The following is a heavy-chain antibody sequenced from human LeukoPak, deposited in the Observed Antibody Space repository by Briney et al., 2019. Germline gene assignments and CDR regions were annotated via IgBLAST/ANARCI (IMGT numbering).Heavy chain of an antibody. CDR1: GGSISSYY. CDR3: AREYGDDSSGYSHFDY. Sequence: SETLSLTCTVSGGSISSYYWSWLRQPPGKGLEWIGYIYYSGSTNYNPSLKSRVTISVDTSKNQFSLKLSSVTAADTAVYYCAREYGDDSSGYSHFDYWGQGTLVTVSS. CDR2: IYYSGST. J-gene: IGHJ4*02. V-gene: IGHV4-59*01. D-gene: IGHD3-22*01.